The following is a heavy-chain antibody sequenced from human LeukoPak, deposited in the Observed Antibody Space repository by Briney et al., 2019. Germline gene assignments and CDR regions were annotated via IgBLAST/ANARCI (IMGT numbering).Heavy chain of an antibody. CDR3: ARGEITGTGFDY. CDR1: GFTFSSYE. J-gene: IGHJ4*02. Sequence: PGGSLRLSCAASGFTFSSYEMNWVRQAPGKGLEWVSYISSSGSTIYYADSEKGRFTISRDNAKNSLYLQMNSLRAEDTAVYYCARGEITGTGFDYWGQGTLVTVSS. D-gene: IGHD1-7*01. CDR2: ISSSGSTI. V-gene: IGHV3-48*03.